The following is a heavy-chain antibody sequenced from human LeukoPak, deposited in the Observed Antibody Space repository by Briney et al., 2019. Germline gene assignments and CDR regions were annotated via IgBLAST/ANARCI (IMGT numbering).Heavy chain of an antibody. CDR1: GFTFSNFG. CDR3: LAAGGY. J-gene: IGHJ4*02. V-gene: IGHV3-7*01. D-gene: IGHD3-10*01. CDR2: IKPDGSEK. Sequence: PGGSLRLSCAASGFTFSNFGMHWVRQAPGKGLEWVANIKPDGSEKYYVDPVKGRFTISRDNAKNSLYLQMNSLSAEDTAVYYCLAAGGYWGQGTLVTVSS.